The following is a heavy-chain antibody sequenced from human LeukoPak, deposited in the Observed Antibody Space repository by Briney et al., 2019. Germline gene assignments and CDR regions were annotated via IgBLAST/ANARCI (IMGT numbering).Heavy chain of an antibody. V-gene: IGHV1-18*01. CDR3: ARLGGGDWRPVLDY. CDR2: ISAYNGNT. J-gene: IGHJ4*02. Sequence: ASVKVSCKASGYTFTSYGISWVRQAPGQGLEWMGWISAYNGNTNYAQKLQGRVTMTTDTSTSTAYMELSSLRSEDTAVYYCARLGGGDWRPVLDYWGQGTLVTVSS. CDR1: GYTFTSYG. D-gene: IGHD2-21*02.